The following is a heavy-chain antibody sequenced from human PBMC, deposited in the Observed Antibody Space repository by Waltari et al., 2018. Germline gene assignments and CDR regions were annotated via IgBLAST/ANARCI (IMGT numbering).Heavy chain of an antibody. CDR3: ARVVTTMIVVEGEVVAFDI. Sequence: QLQLQESGPGLVKPSETLSLTCTVSGGSISSSSYYWGWIRQPPGKGLEWIGSIYYSGSTYYNPSLKSRVTISVDTSKNQFSLKLSSVTAADTAVYYCARVVTTMIVVEGEVVAFDIWGQGTMVTVSS. CDR2: IYYSGST. D-gene: IGHD3-22*01. CDR1: GGSISSSSYY. V-gene: IGHV4-39*07. J-gene: IGHJ3*02.